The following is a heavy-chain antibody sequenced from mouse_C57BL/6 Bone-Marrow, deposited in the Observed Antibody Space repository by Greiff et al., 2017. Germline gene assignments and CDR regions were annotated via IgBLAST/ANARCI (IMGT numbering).Heavy chain of an antibody. CDR1: GYTFTSYW. Sequence: QVQLQQPGAELGMPGASVKLSCKASGYTFTSYWMHWVKQRPGQGLEWIGEIDPSDSYTNYNQKFKGKSTLTVDKSSSTAYMQLSSLTSEDSAVYYCARDTYYFDYWGQGTTLTVSS. CDR3: ARDTYYFDY. CDR2: IDPSDSYT. J-gene: IGHJ2*01. V-gene: IGHV1-69*01. D-gene: IGHD2-10*02.